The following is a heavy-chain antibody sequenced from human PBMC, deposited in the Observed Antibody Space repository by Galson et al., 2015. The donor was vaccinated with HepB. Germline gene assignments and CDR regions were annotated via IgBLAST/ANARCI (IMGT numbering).Heavy chain of an antibody. V-gene: IGHV4-39*01. CDR3: ARRAATGPCFDP. J-gene: IGHJ5*02. CDR2: IFSSGST. Sequence: SETLSLTCSVSGGSIISDSYYWGWIRQPPGKGLEWIANIFSSGSTYYNPSLKSRVTISVDTSKNQFSLRLDSLAAADTAVYYCARRAATGPCFDPWGQGTLVTVSS. CDR1: GGSIISDSYY. D-gene: IGHD6-13*01.